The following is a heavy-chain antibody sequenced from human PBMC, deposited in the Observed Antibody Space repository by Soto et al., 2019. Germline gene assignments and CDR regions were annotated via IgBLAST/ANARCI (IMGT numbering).Heavy chain of an antibody. CDR1: GGTCIGYG. CDR3: AKERRGRPSSSSGYFDY. V-gene: IGHV3-23*01. CDR2: ISGSGGST. D-gene: IGHD6-6*01. Sequence: PLVLMRHWWTAVGGTCIGYGGSWVSKAPGKGLEWVSAISGSGGSTYYADSVKGRFTISRDNSKNTLYLQMNSLRAEDTAVYYCAKERRGRPSSSSGYFDYWGQGPLVTVSS. J-gene: IGHJ4*02.